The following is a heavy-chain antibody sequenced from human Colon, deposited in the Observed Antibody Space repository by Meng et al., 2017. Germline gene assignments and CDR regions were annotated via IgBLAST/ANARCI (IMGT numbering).Heavy chain of an antibody. CDR2: LNAGNTLV. CDR3: ARVSGDGHYDY. CDR1: GYTFSTYT. J-gene: IGHJ4*02. Sequence: ASVPVSCKASGYTFSTYTLHWVRQPPGQSLDWVGWLNAGNTLVKYSQKFQDRVTITRDTSASTTYMELSSLTSEDTAVYYCARVSGDGHYDYWGQGTLVTVSS. D-gene: IGHD1-26*01. V-gene: IGHV1-3*01.